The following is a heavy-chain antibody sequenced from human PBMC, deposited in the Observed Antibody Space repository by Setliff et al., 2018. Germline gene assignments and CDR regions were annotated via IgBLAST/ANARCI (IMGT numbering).Heavy chain of an antibody. V-gene: IGHV4-4*07. CDR2: IYIGGSA. Sequence: KPSETLSLTCTVSGGSISSYYWSWIRQPAGKGLEWIGHIYIGGSANYSPSLKSRVTMSIDTSKNQFSLKLNSVTAADMAVYYCAREQWLDPPGYYYMDVWAKGTTVIVSS. D-gene: IGHD6-19*01. CDR3: AREQWLDPPGYYYMDV. J-gene: IGHJ6*03. CDR1: GGSISSYY.